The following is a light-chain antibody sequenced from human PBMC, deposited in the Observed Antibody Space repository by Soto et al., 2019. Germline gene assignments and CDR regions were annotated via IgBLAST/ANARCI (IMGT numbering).Light chain of an antibody. CDR3: QQYGSSPTT. Sequence: EIVFTQSPGTLSLSPGERATLSCRASQSVSSNLAWYQQKPGQAPRLLIYGASARATGIPDRFSGSGSGTDFTLTISRLEPEDFAVYYCQQYGSSPTTFAQGTRLEIK. J-gene: IGKJ5*01. CDR2: GAS. CDR1: QSVSSN. V-gene: IGKV3-20*01.